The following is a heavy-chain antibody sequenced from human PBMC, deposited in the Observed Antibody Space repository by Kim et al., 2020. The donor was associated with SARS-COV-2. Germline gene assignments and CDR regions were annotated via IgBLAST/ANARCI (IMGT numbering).Heavy chain of an antibody. D-gene: IGHD4-17*01. V-gene: IGHV4-34*01. CDR3: SRGFKVTRRFDY. CDR1: GGSFSGYY. J-gene: IGHJ4*02. Sequence: SETLSLTCAVYGGSFSGYYWSWIRQPPGKGLEWIGEINHSGSTNYNPSLKSRVTISVDTSKNQFSLKLSFVTAADTAAYYCSRGFKVTRRFDYWGQGTLV. CDR2: INHSGST.